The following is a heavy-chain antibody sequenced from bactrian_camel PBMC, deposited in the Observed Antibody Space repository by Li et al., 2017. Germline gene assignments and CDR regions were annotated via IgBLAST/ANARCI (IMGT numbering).Heavy chain of an antibody. CDR3: AADMHPLCRIVVVQFLGDEYNY. CDR2: INVDGTT. Sequence: QVQLVESGGGSVLAGGSLNLSCTASGFTRDDYDMGWYRQAPGKECELVSAINVDGTTKYGNSVKGRFAISQDNIKNTVYLQMVHLKPEDTAMYYCAADMHPLCRIVVVQFLGDEYNYWGQGTQVTVS. V-gene: IGHV3S56*01. J-gene: IGHJ4*01. D-gene: IGHD2*01. CDR1: GFTRDDYD.